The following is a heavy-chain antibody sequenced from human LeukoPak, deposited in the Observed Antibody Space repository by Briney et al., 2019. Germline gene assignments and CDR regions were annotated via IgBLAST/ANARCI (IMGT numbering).Heavy chain of an antibody. CDR3: ARVVMLRGSGFWFDP. CDR1: GGSITDYNW. Sequence: SETLSLTCAVSGGSITDYNWWRWVRQSPGKGLEWIGEICHAGNTNYNPSLKSRVTMSVDKSQNRFSLKLTSLTAADTAVYYCARVVMLRGSGFWFDPWGQGAPVTVSS. D-gene: IGHD3-16*01. CDR2: ICHAGNT. V-gene: IGHV4-4*02. J-gene: IGHJ5*02.